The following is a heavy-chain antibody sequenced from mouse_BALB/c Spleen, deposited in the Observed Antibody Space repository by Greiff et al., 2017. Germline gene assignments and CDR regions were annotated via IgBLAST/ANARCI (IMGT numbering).Heavy chain of an antibody. CDR3: ARDRGSSRYYYAMDY. V-gene: IGHV2-9*02. CDR2: IWAGGST. Sequence: VKVVESGPGLVAPSQSLSITCTVSGFSLTSYGVHWVRQPPGKGLEWLGVIWAGGSTNYYSALMSRLSISKDNSKSQVFLKMNSLQTDDTAMYYCARDRGSSRYYYAMDYWGQGTSVTVSS. D-gene: IGHD1-1*01. J-gene: IGHJ4*01. CDR1: GFSLTSYG.